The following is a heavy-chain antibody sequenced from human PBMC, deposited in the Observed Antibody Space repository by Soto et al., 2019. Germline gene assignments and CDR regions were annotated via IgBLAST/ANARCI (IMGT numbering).Heavy chain of an antibody. V-gene: IGHV3-33*08. CDR2: IWYDGSNK. Sequence: PGGSLRLSCAASGFTCSSYGMHRVRQAPGKGLEWVAVIWYDGSNKYYADSVKGRFTISRDNSKNTLYLQMNSLRAEDTAVYYCARGRYQLLLDAFDIWGQGTMVTVSS. D-gene: IGHD2-2*01. J-gene: IGHJ3*02. CDR1: GFTCSSYG. CDR3: ARGRYQLLLDAFDI.